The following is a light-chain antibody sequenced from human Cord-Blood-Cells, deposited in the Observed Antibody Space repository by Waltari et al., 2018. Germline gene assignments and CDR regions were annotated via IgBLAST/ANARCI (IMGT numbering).Light chain of an antibody. V-gene: IGLV3-1*01. CDR1: KLGDKY. Sequence: SYELTHPPSVSVSPGQTASITCSGDKLGDKYACWYQQKPGQSPVLVIYQDSKRPSGIPERFSGSNSGNTATLTISGTQAMDEADYYCQAWDSSTSYWVFGGGTKLTVL. CDR2: QDS. J-gene: IGLJ3*02. CDR3: QAWDSSTSYWV.